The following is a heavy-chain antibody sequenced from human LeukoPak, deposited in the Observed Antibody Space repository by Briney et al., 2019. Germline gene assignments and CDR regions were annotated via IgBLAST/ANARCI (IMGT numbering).Heavy chain of an antibody. CDR2: ISSSSSTI. J-gene: IGHJ3*02. D-gene: IGHD3-22*01. CDR3: ARDSLTPDYYDSSAPPAFDI. Sequence: GGSLRLSCAASGFTFSSYSMNWVRQAPGKGLEWVSYISSSSSTIYYSDSVKGRFTISRDNAKNSLYLQMNSLRAEDTAVYYCARDSLTPDYYDSSAPPAFDIWGQGTMVAVSS. V-gene: IGHV3-48*04. CDR1: GFTFSSYS.